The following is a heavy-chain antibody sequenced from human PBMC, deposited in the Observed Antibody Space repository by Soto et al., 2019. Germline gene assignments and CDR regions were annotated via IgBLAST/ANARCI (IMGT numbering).Heavy chain of an antibody. Sequence: PSQTLSLTCAISGDSVSSNSAAWNWIRQSPSRGLEWLGRTYYRSKWYNDYAVSVKSRITINPDTSKNQFSLQLNSVTPEDTAVHYCARAPPYSSGWPFDYWGQGTLVTVSS. J-gene: IGHJ4*02. CDR2: TYYRSKWYN. CDR3: ARAPPYSSGWPFDY. D-gene: IGHD6-19*01. V-gene: IGHV6-1*01. CDR1: GDSVSSNSAA.